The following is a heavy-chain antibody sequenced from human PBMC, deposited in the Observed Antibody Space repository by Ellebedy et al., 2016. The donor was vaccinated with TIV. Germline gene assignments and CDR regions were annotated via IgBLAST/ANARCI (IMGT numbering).Heavy chain of an antibody. CDR3: ARLIRNREWEHEAPHDY. J-gene: IGHJ4*02. V-gene: IGHV4-59*04. CDR2: IYYSGST. Sequence: SETLSLTCTVSGGSISSYYWSWIRQPPGKGLEWIGYIYYSGSTYYNPSLKSRVTISVDTSKNQFSLKLSSVTAADTAVYYCARLIRNREWEHEAPHDYWGQGTLVTVSS. CDR1: GGSISSYY. D-gene: IGHD1-26*01.